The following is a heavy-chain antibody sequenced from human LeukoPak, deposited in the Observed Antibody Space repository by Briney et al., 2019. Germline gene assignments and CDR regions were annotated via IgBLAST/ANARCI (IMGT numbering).Heavy chain of an antibody. CDR2: ISSSGSTI. J-gene: IGHJ4*02. CDR1: GFTFSSYA. CDR3: ARDLGPNREFDY. V-gene: IGHV3-48*03. D-gene: IGHD7-27*01. Sequence: GRSLRLSCAASGFTFSSYAMNWVRQAPGKGLEWVSYISSSGSTIYYADSVKGRFTISRDNAKNSLYLQMNSLRAEDTAVYYCARDLGPNREFDYWGQGTLVTVSS.